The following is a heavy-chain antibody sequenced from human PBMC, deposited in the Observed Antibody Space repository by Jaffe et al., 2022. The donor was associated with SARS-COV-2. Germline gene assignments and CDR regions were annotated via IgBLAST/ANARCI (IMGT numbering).Heavy chain of an antibody. CDR2: IYYSGST. J-gene: IGHJ6*02. CDR3: AKGYCSGGSCPYYYYGMDV. D-gene: IGHD2-15*01. CDR1: GGSISSYY. V-gene: IGHV4-59*08. Sequence: QVQLQESGPGLVKPSETLSLTCTVSGGSISSYYWSWIRQPPGKGLEWIGYIYYSGSTNYNPSLKSRVTISVDTSKNQFSLKLSSVTAADTAVYYCAKGYCSGGSCPYYYYGMDVWGQGTTVTVSS.